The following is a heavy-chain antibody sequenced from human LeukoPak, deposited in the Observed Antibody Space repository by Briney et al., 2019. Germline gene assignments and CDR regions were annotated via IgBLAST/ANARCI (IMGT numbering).Heavy chain of an antibody. CDR2: LSGSGITT. V-gene: IGHV3-23*01. CDR3: ARVRGYCSGGSCYLTALFDY. J-gene: IGHJ4*02. CDR1: GFTFSNSA. Sequence: GSPRLSCAASGFTFSNSAMSWVRQAPGKGLEWVSTLSGSGITTYYADSVKGRFTISRDNSKNTLYLQMNSLRAEDTAVYYCARVRGYCSGGSCYLTALFDYWGQGTLVTVSS. D-gene: IGHD2-15*01.